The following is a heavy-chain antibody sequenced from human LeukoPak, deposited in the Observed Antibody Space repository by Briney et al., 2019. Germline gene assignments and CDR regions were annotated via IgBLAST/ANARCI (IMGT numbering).Heavy chain of an antibody. V-gene: IGHV4-59*01. CDR1: GGSISSYY. J-gene: IGHJ4*02. Sequence: SETLSLTCTVSGGSISSYYWHYIRQPPGKGLEWIGSIYHSGSTYYNPSLKSRVTISVDTSKNQFSLKLSSVTAADTAVYYCARVVVEMATIFDYWGQGTLVTVSS. D-gene: IGHD5-24*01. CDR2: IYHSGST. CDR3: ARVVVEMATIFDY.